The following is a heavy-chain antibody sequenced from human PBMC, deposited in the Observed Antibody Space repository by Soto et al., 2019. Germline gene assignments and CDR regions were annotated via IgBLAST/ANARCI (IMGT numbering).Heavy chain of an antibody. V-gene: IGHV6-1*01. CDR3: ARDEGNSGSYSLLGYYYYGMDV. CDR1: GDSVSSNSAA. CDR2: TYYRSKWYN. Sequence: SQTLSLPCAISGDSVSSNSAAWNVIRQSPSRGLEWLGRTYYRSKWYNDYAVSVKSRITINPDTSKNQFSLQLNSVTPEDTAVYYCARDEGNSGSYSLLGYYYYGMDVWGQGTTVTVSS. J-gene: IGHJ6*02. D-gene: IGHD1-26*01.